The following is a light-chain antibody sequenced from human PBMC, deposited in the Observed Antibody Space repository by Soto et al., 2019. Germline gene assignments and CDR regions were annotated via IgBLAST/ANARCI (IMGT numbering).Light chain of an antibody. Sequence: DIQMTQSPFSLSASVGDRVTITCRASQGVRNQLGWFQQKPGKAPKSLIYDASSLQSGVQSRFSGSGSGTDFTLTINSLQPEDFATYYCQQYDNHPFTFGPGTKVDI. J-gene: IGKJ3*01. CDR3: QQYDNHPFT. CDR1: QGVRNQ. CDR2: DAS. V-gene: IGKV1-16*01.